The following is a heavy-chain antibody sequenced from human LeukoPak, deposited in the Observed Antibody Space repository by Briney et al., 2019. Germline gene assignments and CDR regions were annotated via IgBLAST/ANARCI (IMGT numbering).Heavy chain of an antibody. V-gene: IGHV3-13*04. CDR2: IGTAGDT. CDR3: ARDRGGFGFD. Sequence: GGSLRLSCAASGFTFKNYDMHWVRQATGKGLEWVSGIGTAGDTYYPGSVKGRFTISRENAKNSLYLQMSSLRAGDTAVYYCARDRGGFGFDWGQGTLVTVSS. CDR1: GFTFKNYD. J-gene: IGHJ4*02. D-gene: IGHD3-10*01.